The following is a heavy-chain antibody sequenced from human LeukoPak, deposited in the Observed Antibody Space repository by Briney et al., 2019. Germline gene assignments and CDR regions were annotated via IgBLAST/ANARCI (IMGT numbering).Heavy chain of an antibody. CDR3: ARGSAKHLQLGTFDY. D-gene: IGHD6-6*01. CDR1: GASISTRGYY. Sequence: SETLSLTCTVSGASISTRGYYWGWIRQPPGNGLEWIGEINHSGSTNYNPSLKSRVTISVDTSKNQFSLKLSSVTAADTAVYYCARGSAKHLQLGTFDYWGQGTLVTVSS. CDR2: INHSGST. V-gene: IGHV4-39*07. J-gene: IGHJ4*02.